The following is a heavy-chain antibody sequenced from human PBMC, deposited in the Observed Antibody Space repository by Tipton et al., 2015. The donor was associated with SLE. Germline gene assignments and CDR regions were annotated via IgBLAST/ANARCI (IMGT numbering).Heavy chain of an antibody. CDR3: ARLGGWFDP. CDR2: IYTSGST. V-gene: IGHV4-61*09. J-gene: IGHJ5*02. D-gene: IGHD2-15*01. CDR1: GGSISSNGYY. Sequence: LRLSCTVSGGSISSNGYYWSWIRQPPGKGLEWIGYIYTSGSTNYNPSLKSRVTISVDTSKNQFSLKLSSVTAADTAVYYCARLGGWFDPWGQGTLVTVSS.